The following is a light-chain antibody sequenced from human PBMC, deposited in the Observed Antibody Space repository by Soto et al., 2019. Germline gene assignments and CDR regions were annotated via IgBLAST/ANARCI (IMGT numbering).Light chain of an antibody. J-gene: IGLJ1*01. V-gene: IGLV2-14*01. CDR1: SSDVGGYNY. CDR3: SSYTSSSTLPGD. Sequence: QSALTQPASVSGSPGQSITISCTGTSSDVGGYNYVSWYQQHPGKAPKLMIYEVSNRPSGVSNRFSGSKSGNTASLTISGLQAEDEADYYCSSYTSSSTLPGDFGTGTKLTVL. CDR2: EVS.